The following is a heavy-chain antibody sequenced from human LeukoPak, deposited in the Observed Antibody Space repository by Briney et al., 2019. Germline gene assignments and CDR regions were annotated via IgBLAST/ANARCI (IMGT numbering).Heavy chain of an antibody. J-gene: IGHJ5*02. V-gene: IGHV4-4*07. D-gene: IGHD6-19*01. Sequence: SETLSLTCTVSGGSMNNYYWSWIRQPAGKALEWIGRTHVTGNTNYNPSLKSRVTMSLDTSKNQFSLKLSSVTAADTAVYYCARIPSVFKDSAWYEAWIDPWGPGILVTASS. CDR2: THVTGNT. CDR1: GGSMNNYY. CDR3: ARIPSVFKDSAWYEAWIDP.